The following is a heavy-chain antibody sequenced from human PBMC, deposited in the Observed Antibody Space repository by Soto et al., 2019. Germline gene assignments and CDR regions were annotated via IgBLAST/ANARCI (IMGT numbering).Heavy chain of an antibody. D-gene: IGHD3-16*01. J-gene: IGHJ4*02. Sequence: QLQLQESGPGLVRPSETLSLTCIVSGGSIGSSSYYWGWIRQPPGKGLEWIGSIYYSGSTYYNPSLRSRVTISVDTSKNQFSLRLSSVTAADTAVYYCARRPLYRYFDYWGQGTLVTVSS. CDR3: ARRPLYRYFDY. V-gene: IGHV4-39*01. CDR2: IYYSGST. CDR1: GGSIGSSSYY.